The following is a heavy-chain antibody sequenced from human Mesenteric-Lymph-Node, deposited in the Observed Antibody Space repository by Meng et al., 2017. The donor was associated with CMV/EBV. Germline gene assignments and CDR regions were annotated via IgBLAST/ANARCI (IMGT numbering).Heavy chain of an antibody. CDR3: ARHYDPDYYYFDY. J-gene: IGHJ4*02. V-gene: IGHV1-2*02. CDR1: GYTFTAYY. D-gene: IGHD3-3*01. CDR2: INPNSGGT. Sequence: ASVKVSCKASGYTFTAYYMHWVRQAPGQGLEWMGWINPNSGGTNYSQKFQGRVTMTRDTSISTAYMELRRLSSDDTAVYYCARHYDPDYYYFDYWGQGTLVTVSS.